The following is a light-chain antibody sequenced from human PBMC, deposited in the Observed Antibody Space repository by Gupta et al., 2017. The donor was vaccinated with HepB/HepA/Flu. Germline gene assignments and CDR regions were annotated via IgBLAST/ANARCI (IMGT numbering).Light chain of an antibody. CDR3: HQYGTSPWT. CDR2: GAS. CDR1: QSVSRSQ. Sequence: EIVMTQSQGALALLAGERATISCRASQSVSRSQLAWYQQKPGQAPKLLIYGASRRATGVSDRFSGSGSGTDFTLTISRLEPEDFAVFYCHQYGTSPWTFGQGTRVEVK. V-gene: IGKV3-20*01. J-gene: IGKJ1*01.